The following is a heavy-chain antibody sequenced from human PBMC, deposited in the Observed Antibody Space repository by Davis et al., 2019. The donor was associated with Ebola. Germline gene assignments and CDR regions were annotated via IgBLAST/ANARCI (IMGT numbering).Heavy chain of an antibody. J-gene: IGHJ6*02. CDR2: INPSGGST. V-gene: IGHV1-46*01. CDR3: AKDSSLWFREGMDV. Sequence: ASVKVSCKASGYTFTSYYMHWVRQAPGQGLEWMGIINPSGGSTSYAQKFQGRVTMTRDTSTSTVYMELSSLRSDDTALYYCAKDSSLWFREGMDVWGQGTTVTVSS. CDR1: GYTFTSYY. D-gene: IGHD3-10*01.